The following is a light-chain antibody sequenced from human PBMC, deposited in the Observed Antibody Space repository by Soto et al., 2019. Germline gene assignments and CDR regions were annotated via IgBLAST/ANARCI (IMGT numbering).Light chain of an antibody. J-gene: IGKJ3*01. CDR1: QIIFDRSYYKKY. CDR2: WAT. Sequence: DIVMTQSPDFMAVSLGERATMNCKSSQIIFDRSYYKKYLAWYQQKPGQPPKLLIYWATARESGVPDRFSGSGSETDFTLTISSMQAEDAAVCYCQQYYSLPLTFGPGTKVDIK. V-gene: IGKV4-1*01. CDR3: QQYYSLPLT.